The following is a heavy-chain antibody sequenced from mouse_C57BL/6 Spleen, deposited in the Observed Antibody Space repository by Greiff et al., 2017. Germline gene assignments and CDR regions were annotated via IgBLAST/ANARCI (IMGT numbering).Heavy chain of an antibody. CDR3: ARRGYYGSTLYWYFDV. Sequence: QVQLQQSGAELMKPGASVKLSCKATGYTFTGYWIEWVKQRPGPGLEWIGEILPGSGSTNYNEKFKGKATFTADTSSNTAYMQLSSLSTEDSAIYYCARRGYYGSTLYWYFDVWGTGTTVTVSS. V-gene: IGHV1-9*01. J-gene: IGHJ1*03. CDR2: ILPGSGST. D-gene: IGHD1-1*01. CDR1: GYTFTGYW.